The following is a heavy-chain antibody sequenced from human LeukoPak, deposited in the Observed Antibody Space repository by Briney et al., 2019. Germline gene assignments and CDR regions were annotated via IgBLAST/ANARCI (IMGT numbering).Heavy chain of an antibody. D-gene: IGHD4-17*01. CDR3: AKPTYDYGFDY. CDR1: GGSFSGYY. Sequence: SETLSLTCAVYGGSFSGYYWSWIRQPPGKGLEWIGEINHSGSTNYNPSLKSRVTISVDTSKNQFSLKLSSVTAADTAVYYCAKPTYDYGFDYWGQGTLVTVSS. J-gene: IGHJ4*02. V-gene: IGHV4-34*01. CDR2: INHSGST.